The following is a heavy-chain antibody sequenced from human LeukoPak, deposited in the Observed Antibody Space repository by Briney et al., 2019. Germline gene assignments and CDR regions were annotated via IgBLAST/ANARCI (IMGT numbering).Heavy chain of an antibody. V-gene: IGHV4-61*05. Sequence: SETLSLTCTVSGGSISSSSYYWGWIRQPPGKGLEWIGYIYYSGSTNYNPSLKSRVTISVDTSKNQFSLKLSSVTAADTAVYYCARGLHSFYYYMDVWGKGTTVTVSS. D-gene: IGHD5-24*01. CDR3: ARGLHSFYYYMDV. CDR2: IYYSGST. J-gene: IGHJ6*03. CDR1: GGSISSSSYY.